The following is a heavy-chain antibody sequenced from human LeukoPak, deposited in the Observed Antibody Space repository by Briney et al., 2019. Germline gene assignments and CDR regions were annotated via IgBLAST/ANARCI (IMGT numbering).Heavy chain of an antibody. V-gene: IGHV3-23*01. CDR2: ISSGGNT. Sequence: PGGSLRLSCAVSGFTFSTYAMSWVRHTPGKGLEWVSGISSGGNTQYTDSVKGRFTVSRDNSKNTLHLQMDSLRAEDTAIYYCTKDRRQWVVPYFDSWGQGTVVTVSS. D-gene: IGHD6-19*01. J-gene: IGHJ4*02. CDR3: TKDRRQWVVPYFDS. CDR1: GFTFSTYA.